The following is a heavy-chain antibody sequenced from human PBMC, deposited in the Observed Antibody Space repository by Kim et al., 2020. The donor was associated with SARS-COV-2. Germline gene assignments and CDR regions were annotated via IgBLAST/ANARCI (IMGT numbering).Heavy chain of an antibody. CDR1: GYTFTSYY. CDR2: INPSGGST. V-gene: IGHV1-46*01. J-gene: IGHJ6*03. Sequence: ASVKVSCKASGYTFTSYYMHWVRQAPGQGLEWMGIINPSGGSTSYAQKFQGTVTMTRDTSTSTVYMELSSLRSEDTAVYYCARDLPSETYYDFWSGVRYYYYSMDVWGKGTTVTVSS. CDR3: ARDLPSETYYDFWSGVRYYYYSMDV. D-gene: IGHD3-3*01.